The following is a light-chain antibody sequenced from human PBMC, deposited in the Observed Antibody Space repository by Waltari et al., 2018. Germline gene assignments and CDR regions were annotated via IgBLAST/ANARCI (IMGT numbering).Light chain of an antibody. J-gene: IGKJ2*01. CDR3: QQYDNVPRT. CDR1: QYITNY. V-gene: IGKV1-33*01. CDR2: DAS. Sequence: DIQMTQSPSSLSASVGDRVTITCQASQYITNYLNWYQQKPGKAPKLLIYDASNLETGVPSRFSGSGSGTDFTFTISNLQPEAIATYYCQQYDNVPRTFGQGTKLEI.